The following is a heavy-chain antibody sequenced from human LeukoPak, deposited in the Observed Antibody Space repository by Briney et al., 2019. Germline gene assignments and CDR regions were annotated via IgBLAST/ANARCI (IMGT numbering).Heavy chain of an antibody. CDR3: VREGEGPLSKDFDY. V-gene: IGHV1-2*02. CDR2: IGPHSTFT. Sequence: ASMKVSCKSSGFTFTDHYIHWVRQGPGQGLEWMGYIGPHSTFTSSPQEFQGRVTMTRDASMSTAYMELTRLTSDDTAVYYCVREGEGPLSKDFDYWGRGTLVTVSS. J-gene: IGHJ4*02. D-gene: IGHD2/OR15-2a*01. CDR1: GFTFTDHY.